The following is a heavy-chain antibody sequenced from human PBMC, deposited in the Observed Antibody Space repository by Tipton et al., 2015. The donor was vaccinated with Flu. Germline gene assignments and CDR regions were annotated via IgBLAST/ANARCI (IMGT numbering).Heavy chain of an antibody. Sequence: TLSLTCTVSGGSISSSTYYWGWIRQPPGKGLEWIGSIYYSGSTYYNPSLKSRVTTSVDMSKNQFSLKLSSVTAADTAVYYCARMGYCGGGSCYWDYWGQGTLVTVSS. D-gene: IGHD2-15*01. J-gene: IGHJ4*02. CDR1: GGSISSSTYY. V-gene: IGHV4-39*07. CDR3: ARMGYCGGGSCYWDY. CDR2: IYYSGST.